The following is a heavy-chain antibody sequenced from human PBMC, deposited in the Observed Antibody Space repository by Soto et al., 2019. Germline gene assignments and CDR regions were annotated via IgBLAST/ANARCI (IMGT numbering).Heavy chain of an antibody. CDR3: ASRDLEMATIDY. CDR2: IYYSGST. J-gene: IGHJ4*02. CDR1: GGSISSGDYY. D-gene: IGHD5-12*01. V-gene: IGHV4-30-4*01. Sequence: PSETLSLTCTVSGGSISSGDYYWSWIRQPPGKGLEWIGYIYYSGSTYYNPSLKSRVTISVDTSKNQFSLKLSSVTAADTAVYYCASRDLEMATIDYWGQGTLVTVSS.